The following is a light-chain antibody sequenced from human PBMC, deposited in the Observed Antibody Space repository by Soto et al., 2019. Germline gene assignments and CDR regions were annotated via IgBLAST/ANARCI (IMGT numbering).Light chain of an antibody. CDR2: GAS. Sequence: EIVLTQSPGTLSLSPGERATLSCKASQSVSSNSLAWYHQKPGQPPRLLMYGASSRATGIPDRFSGSGSGTDFTLTISRLEPEXFAMYYCQQYGSSLITFGQGTRLEIE. J-gene: IGKJ5*01. V-gene: IGKV3-20*01. CDR3: QQYGSSLIT. CDR1: QSVSSNS.